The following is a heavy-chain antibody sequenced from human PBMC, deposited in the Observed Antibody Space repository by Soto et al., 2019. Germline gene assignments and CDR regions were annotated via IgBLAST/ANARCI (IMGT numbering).Heavy chain of an antibody. D-gene: IGHD5-18*01. J-gene: IGHJ4*02. CDR1: GFTVSSNY. Sequence: EVQLVESGGGLVQPGGSLRLSCAASGFTVSSNYMSWVRQAPGKGLEWVSVIYSGGSTYYADSVKGRFTISRDNSKHTLYLQMTSLRAEDTAVYYCARGRNSYGPFDYWGQGTLVTVSS. CDR2: IYSGGST. V-gene: IGHV3-66*01. CDR3: ARGRNSYGPFDY.